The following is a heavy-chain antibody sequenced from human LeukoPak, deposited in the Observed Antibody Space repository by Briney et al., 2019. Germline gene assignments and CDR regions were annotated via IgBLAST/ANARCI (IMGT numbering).Heavy chain of an antibody. V-gene: IGHV3-23*01. J-gene: IGHJ3*02. Sequence: PGGSLRLSCAASGFTFSSYAMNWVRQAPGKGLEWVSGISSSGGSTVYADSVKGRFTISRDNPKSTLYLQMNNLRAEDTAVYYCAKAGGEIYNAFDIWGQGTMVAVSS. CDR2: ISSSGGST. D-gene: IGHD3-16*01. CDR1: GFTFSSYA. CDR3: AKAGGEIYNAFDI.